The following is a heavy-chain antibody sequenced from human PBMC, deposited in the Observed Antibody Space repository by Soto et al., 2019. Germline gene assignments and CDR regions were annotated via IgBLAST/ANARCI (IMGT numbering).Heavy chain of an antibody. CDR1: GFTFSSYG. Sequence: GGSLRLCCAASGFTFSSYGMHWVRQAPGKGLEWVAVIWYDGSNKYYADSVKGRFTISRDNSKNTLYLQMNSLRAEDTAVYYCARDRQIRFLESHAYGMDVWGQGTTVTVSS. J-gene: IGHJ6*02. CDR2: IWYDGSNK. D-gene: IGHD3-3*01. CDR3: ARDRQIRFLESHAYGMDV. V-gene: IGHV3-33*01.